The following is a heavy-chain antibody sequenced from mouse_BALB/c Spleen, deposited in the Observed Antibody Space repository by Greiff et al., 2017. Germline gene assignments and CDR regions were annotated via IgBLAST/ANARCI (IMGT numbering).Heavy chain of an antibody. V-gene: IGHV3-2*02. CDR3: ATEYSSYYDGMAMDY. CDR1: GYSITSDYA. Sequence: EVQRVESGPGLVKPSQSLSLTCTVTGYSITSDYAWNWIRQFPGNKLGWMGYISYSGSTSYNPSLKRRISLTRDTSKNQFFLQLNSVTTEDTATYYCATEYSSYYDGMAMDYWGQGTSVTVSA. CDR2: ISYSGST. D-gene: IGHD1-1*01. J-gene: IGHJ4*01.